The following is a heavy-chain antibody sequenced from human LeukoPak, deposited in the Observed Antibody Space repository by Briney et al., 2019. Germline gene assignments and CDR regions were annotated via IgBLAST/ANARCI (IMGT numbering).Heavy chain of an antibody. D-gene: IGHD4-17*01. Sequence: SETLSLTCTVSGGSISSSTYYWGWIRQPPGKGLQWIGNIFYSGNTYYNPSLKSRVTISVDTSKNQFSLKLSSVTAADTAVYYCARSIMTTVTTFGYWGQGTLVTVSS. CDR3: ARSIMTTVTTFGY. CDR1: GGSISSSTYY. CDR2: IFYSGNT. V-gene: IGHV4-39*07. J-gene: IGHJ4*02.